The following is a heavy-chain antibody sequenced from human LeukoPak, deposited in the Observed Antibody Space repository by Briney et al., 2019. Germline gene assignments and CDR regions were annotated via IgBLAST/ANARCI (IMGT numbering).Heavy chain of an antibody. CDR1: GFTFSSYS. J-gene: IGHJ4*02. CDR2: TSDRGDYT. V-gene: IGHV3-23*01. CDR3: AKKAQYDGHYPLDY. Sequence: GGSLRPSCAASGFTFSSYSMSWVRQAPGKGLEWVSGTSDRGDYTYYADSVKGRFTISRDTSKNTLYLQMNSLRAEDTALYFCAKKAQYDGHYPLDYWGQGTLVTVSA. D-gene: IGHD4/OR15-4a*01.